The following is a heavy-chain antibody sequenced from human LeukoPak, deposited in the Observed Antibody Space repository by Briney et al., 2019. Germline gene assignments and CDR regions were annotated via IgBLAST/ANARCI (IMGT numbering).Heavy chain of an antibody. CDR2: ISSSSSYI. J-gene: IGHJ6*03. CDR1: GFTFSIYS. Sequence: PGGSLRLSCAASGFTFSIYSMNWVRQAPGKGLEWVSSISSSSSYIYYADSVKGRFTISRDNAKNSLYLQMNSLRAEDTAVYYCATVEMATSWPYYYYMDVWGKGTTVTVSS. V-gene: IGHV3-21*01. CDR3: ATVEMATSWPYYYYMDV. D-gene: IGHD5-24*01.